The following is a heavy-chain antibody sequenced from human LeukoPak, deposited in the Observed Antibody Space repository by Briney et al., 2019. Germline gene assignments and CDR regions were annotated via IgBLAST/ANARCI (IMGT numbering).Heavy chain of an antibody. D-gene: IGHD2-15*01. J-gene: IGHJ4*02. CDR2: IYHSGST. CDR3: ARVEPEAYCSGGSCFAHDY. CDR1: GGSISSSNW. V-gene: IGHV4-4*02. Sequence: SETLSLTCAVSGGSISSSNWWSWVRQPPGKGLEWIGEIYHSGSTNYNPSLKSRVTISVDKSKNQFSLKLSSVTAADTAVYYCARVEPEAYCSGGSCFAHDYWGQGTLVTVSS.